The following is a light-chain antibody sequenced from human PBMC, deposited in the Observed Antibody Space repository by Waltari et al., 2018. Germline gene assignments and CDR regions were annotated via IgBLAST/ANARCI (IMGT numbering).Light chain of an antibody. J-gene: IGKJ3*01. V-gene: IGKV2-40*01. CDR3: MQDIGIPWT. CDR1: PSLLESEDRNTY. Sequence: DIVMTQTLLSLPVPLGEPASISCRSSPSLLESEDRNTYLKWYLQKPGKSPKLLIYDVSNLDTGVPARFSGSGSETDFTLKISSVEAEDVGIYYCMQDIGIPWTFGPGTKVDIK. CDR2: DVS.